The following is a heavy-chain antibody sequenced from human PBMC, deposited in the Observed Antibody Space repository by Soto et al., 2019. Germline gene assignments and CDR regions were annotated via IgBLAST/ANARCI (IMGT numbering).Heavy chain of an antibody. V-gene: IGHV4-59*08. Sequence: SQTLSLPCTVSGGSISSYYWSWIRQPPGKGLEWIGYIYYSGSTNYNPSLKSRVTISVDTSKNQFSLKLSSVTAADTAVYYCARQGEGFGELMEVYYYMDVWGKGTTVTVSS. CDR2: IYYSGST. D-gene: IGHD3-10*01. J-gene: IGHJ6*03. CDR3: ARQGEGFGELMEVYYYMDV. CDR1: GGSISSYY.